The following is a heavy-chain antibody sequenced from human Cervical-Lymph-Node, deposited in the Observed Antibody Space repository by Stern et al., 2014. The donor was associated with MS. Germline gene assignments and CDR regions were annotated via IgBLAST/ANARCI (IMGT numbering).Heavy chain of an antibody. CDR3: ATQGRALAPD. V-gene: IGHV4-61*02. Sequence: QVQLQESGPGLVKPSQTLSLTCTVSGDSISSGNYYWSWIRQPAGKGLEWIGRIYSSGTPYYTPSLGSRTPISINTSTNQFSLKLSSVTATDTAVYYCATQGRALAPDWGQGTLVTVSS. CDR1: GDSISSGNYY. J-gene: IGHJ4*02. CDR2: IYSSGTP.